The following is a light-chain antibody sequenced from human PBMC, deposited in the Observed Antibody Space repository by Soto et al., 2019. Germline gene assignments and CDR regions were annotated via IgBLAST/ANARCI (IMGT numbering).Light chain of an antibody. V-gene: IGKV1-39*01. CDR1: QHIYRY. J-gene: IGKJ3*01. CDR2: GAS. CDR3: QQTQSFPHT. Sequence: DIEMTQSPSSLSASVGDRVSITCRASQHIYRYLNWYQQKPDKAPRLLFSGASRPLTGVPSRFSGSGSGTDFTLTISSLEPGDFATYYCQQTQSFPHTFGPGTKVDIK.